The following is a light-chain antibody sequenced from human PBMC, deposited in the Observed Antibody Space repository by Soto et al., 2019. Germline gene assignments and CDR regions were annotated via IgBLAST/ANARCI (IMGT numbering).Light chain of an antibody. CDR1: QSISSH. V-gene: IGKV3-15*01. J-gene: IGKJ1*01. Sequence: ETVMTQSPATLSVSPGERATLSCRASQSISSHLAWYQQKPGQAPRLLIYGASTRATGIPASFSGSGSGPEFTLTISSLQPEDFAAYYCQLSDSTWTFGQGTKVEIK. CDR3: QLSDSTWT. CDR2: GAS.